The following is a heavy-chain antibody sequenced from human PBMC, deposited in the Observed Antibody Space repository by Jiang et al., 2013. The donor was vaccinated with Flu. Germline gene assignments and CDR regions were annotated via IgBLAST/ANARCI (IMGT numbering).Heavy chain of an antibody. CDR3: ARDPDCSGGSCPAFDI. V-gene: IGHV4-59*01. CDR2: IYNTESSDYSGST. J-gene: IGHJ3*02. CDR1: GGSISGSY. D-gene: IGHD2-15*01. Sequence: GPGLVKPSETLSLTCTVSGGSISGSYWSWIRQPPGKGLEWIGYIYNTESSDYSGSTNYNPSLQSRVTISVDTSKNQFSLNLRSVTAADTAVYYCARDPDCSGGSCPAFDIWGQGTLVT.